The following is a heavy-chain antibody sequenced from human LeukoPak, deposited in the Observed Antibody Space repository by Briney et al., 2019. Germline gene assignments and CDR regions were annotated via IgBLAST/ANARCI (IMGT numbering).Heavy chain of an antibody. CDR2: IIGSGGST. J-gene: IGHJ6*03. D-gene: IGHD3-3*01. CDR3: ARESGGWLRFLEWSGDYYYMDV. V-gene: IGHV3-23*01. CDR1: GFTFSSYA. Sequence: GGSLRLSCAASGFTFSSYAMSWSPQAPGKGLKWVSAIIGSGGSTYYADSVKGRFTISRDNSKNTLYLQMNSLRAEDTAVYYCARESGGWLRFLEWSGDYYYMDVWGKGTTVTVSS.